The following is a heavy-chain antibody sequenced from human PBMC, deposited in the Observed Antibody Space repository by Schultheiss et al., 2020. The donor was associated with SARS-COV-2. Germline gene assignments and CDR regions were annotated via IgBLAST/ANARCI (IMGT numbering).Heavy chain of an antibody. J-gene: IGHJ4*02. CDR1: GGPISNSNW. CDR3: ARDGPQEDY. CDR2: IYYSGST. V-gene: IGHV4-4*02. Sequence: SETLSLTCTVSGGPISNSNWWTWVRQPPGKGLEWIGYIYYSGSTNYNPSLKSRVTISVDTSKNQFSLKLSSVTAADTAVYYCARDGPQEDYWGQGTLVTVSS.